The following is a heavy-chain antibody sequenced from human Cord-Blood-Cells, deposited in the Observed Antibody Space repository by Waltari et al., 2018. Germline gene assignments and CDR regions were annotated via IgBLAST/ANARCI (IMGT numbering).Heavy chain of an antibody. V-gene: IGHV1-69*01. CDR3: ARDSEHCSSTSCRPDTVGWFDP. CDR2: IIPIFGTA. J-gene: IGHJ5*02. D-gene: IGHD2-2*01. Sequence: QVQLVQSGAEVKKPGSSVKVSSKASGGTFSSYAISWVRQAPGQGLEWMGGIIPIFGTANYAQKFQGRVTITADESTSTAYMELSSLRSEDTAVYYCARDSEHCSSTSCRPDTVGWFDPWGQGTLVTVSS. CDR1: GGTFSSYA.